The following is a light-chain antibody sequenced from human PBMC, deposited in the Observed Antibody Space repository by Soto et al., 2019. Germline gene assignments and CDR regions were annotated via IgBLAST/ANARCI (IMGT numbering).Light chain of an antibody. V-gene: IGKV4-1*01. CDR1: QNVLYKSNNENY. CDR3: HQYYNTPPYT. Sequence: DIVMTQSPDSLAVSLGERATINCKSSQNVLYKSNNENYLAWYQQKPVQPPKLLIYWSSTRKPGVPDRFSGSRSGSDITLTISSLQAEDVAVYNCHQYYNTPPYTFGQGTKLQI. J-gene: IGKJ2*01. CDR2: WSS.